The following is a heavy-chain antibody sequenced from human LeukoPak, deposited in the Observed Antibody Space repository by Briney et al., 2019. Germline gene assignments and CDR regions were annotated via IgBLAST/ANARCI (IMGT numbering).Heavy chain of an antibody. CDR1: GYTFTGYY. D-gene: IGHD3-3*01. CDR3: ASRSHYYDFWSGYGNWFDP. Sequence: GASVKVSCKASGYTFTGYYMHWVRQAPGQGLEWMGRIIPILGIANYAQKFQGRVTITADKSTSTAYMELSSLRSEDTAVYYCASRSHYYDFWSGYGNWFDPWGQGTLVTVSS. J-gene: IGHJ5*02. V-gene: IGHV1-69*02. CDR2: IIPILGIA.